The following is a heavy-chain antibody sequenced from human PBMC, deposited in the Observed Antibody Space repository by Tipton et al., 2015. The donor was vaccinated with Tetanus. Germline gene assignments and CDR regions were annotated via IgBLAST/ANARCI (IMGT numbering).Heavy chain of an antibody. J-gene: IGHJ3*02. V-gene: IGHV4-59*07. CDR2: VHYSGRT. D-gene: IGHD6-19*01. CDR3: ARIGWPQQNKPAFDI. Sequence: TLSLTCSVSGGSISSYYWTWIRQPPGRGLEWIGFVHYSGRTNYSPPLRSRVSLSVDTSKNQFSLNLSSVTAADTAVYYCARIGWPQQNKPAFDILGQGTVVTVSS. CDR1: GGSISSYY.